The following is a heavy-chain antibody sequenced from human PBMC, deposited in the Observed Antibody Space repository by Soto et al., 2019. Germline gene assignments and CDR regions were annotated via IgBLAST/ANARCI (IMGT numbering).Heavy chain of an antibody. J-gene: IGHJ4*02. CDR2: ISGSGVST. CDR3: EQRAVHIPHKHISC. Sequence: VGSLRLSCASSGFTYSSYTMSCVRQAPVKGLECVSAISGSGVSTYYADSVKGRFTISRDNSKNTLYLQMNSLRAEDTAVYYCEQRAVHIPHKHISCWGKGTKVTVSS. CDR1: GFTYSSYT. V-gene: IGHV3-23*01. D-gene: IGHD3-16*01.